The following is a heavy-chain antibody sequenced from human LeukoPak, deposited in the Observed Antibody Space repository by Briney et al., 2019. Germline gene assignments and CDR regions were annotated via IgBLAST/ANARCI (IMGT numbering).Heavy chain of an antibody. D-gene: IGHD3-22*01. CDR1: GGSFSGYY. V-gene: IGHV4-4*07. CDR2: IHTSGST. CDR3: ARDRYYYDSIARYFDY. J-gene: IGHJ4*02. Sequence: SETLSLTCAVYGGSFSGYYWSWIRQPAGKGLEWIGRIHTSGSTNYSPSLKSRVTMSVDTSKNQFSLKLSSVTAADTAVYYCARDRYYYDSIARYFDYWGQGTLVTVSS.